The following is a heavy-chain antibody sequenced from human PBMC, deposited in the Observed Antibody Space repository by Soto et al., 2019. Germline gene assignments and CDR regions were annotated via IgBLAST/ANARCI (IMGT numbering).Heavy chain of an antibody. D-gene: IGHD4-17*01. CDR2: ISYDGSNK. V-gene: IGHV3-30-3*01. CDR1: GFTFSSYA. CDR3: ARDAARPYGDYYYYGMDV. Sequence: SLRLSCAASGFTFSSYAMHWVRQAPGKGLEWVAVISYDGSNKYYADSVKGRFTISRDNSKNTLYLQMNSLRAEDTAVYYCARDAARPYGDYYYYGMDVWGQGTTVTVSS. J-gene: IGHJ6*02.